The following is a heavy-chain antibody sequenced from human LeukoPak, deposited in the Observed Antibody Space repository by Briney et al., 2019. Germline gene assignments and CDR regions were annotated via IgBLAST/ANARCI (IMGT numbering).Heavy chain of an antibody. V-gene: IGHV1-69*05. CDR3: ARGDWNYVYATYYYYMDV. CDR1: GGTFSSYA. CDR2: IIPIFGTA. J-gene: IGHJ6*03. D-gene: IGHD1-7*01. Sequence: SVKVSCKASGGTFSSYAISWVRQAPGQGLEWMGGIIPIFGTANYAQKFQGRVTITTDESTSTAYMELSSLRSEDTAVYYCARGDWNYVYATYYYYMDVWGKGTTVTVSS.